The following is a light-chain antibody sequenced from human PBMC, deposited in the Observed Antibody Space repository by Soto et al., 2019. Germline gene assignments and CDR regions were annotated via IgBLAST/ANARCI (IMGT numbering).Light chain of an antibody. Sequence: IVLTQSPGTLSLSPGERATLSCRASQSVSSSYLAWYQQKPGQAPRLLIYGACSRDTGIPDRFSGSGSGTDYTLTSSRLEPEDFAVFYCQEYGSSLFTFDPGTKVDIK. V-gene: IGKV3-20*01. CDR1: QSVSSSY. CDR2: GAC. CDR3: QEYGSSLFT. J-gene: IGKJ3*01.